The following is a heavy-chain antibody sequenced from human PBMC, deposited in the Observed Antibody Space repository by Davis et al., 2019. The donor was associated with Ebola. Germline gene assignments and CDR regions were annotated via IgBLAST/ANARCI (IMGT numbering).Heavy chain of an antibody. CDR1: GGSISSYY. J-gene: IGHJ6*02. CDR3: ASGFGGDYVWKDYYYYGMDV. CDR2: INHSGST. Sequence: SETLSLTCTVSGGSISSYYWSWIRQPPGKGLEWIGEINHSGSTNYNPSLKSRVTISVDTSKNQFSLKLSSVTAADTAVYYCASGFGGDYVWKDYYYYGMDVWGQGTTVTVSS. V-gene: IGHV4-34*01. D-gene: IGHD4-17*01.